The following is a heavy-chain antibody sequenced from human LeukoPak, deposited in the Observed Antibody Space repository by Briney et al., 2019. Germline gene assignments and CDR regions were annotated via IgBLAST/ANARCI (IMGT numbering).Heavy chain of an antibody. CDR3: TRDGYNPIDY. V-gene: IGHV4-39*07. J-gene: IGHJ4*02. D-gene: IGHD5-24*01. CDR2: IYYSGST. CDR1: GGSISSSSYY. Sequence: PSETLSLTCTVSGGSISSSSYYWGWIRQPPGKGLEWIGNIYYSGSTYYNPSLKSRVTISVDTSKKQFSLKLSSVTAADTAVYYCTRDGYNPIDYWGQGTLVTVSS.